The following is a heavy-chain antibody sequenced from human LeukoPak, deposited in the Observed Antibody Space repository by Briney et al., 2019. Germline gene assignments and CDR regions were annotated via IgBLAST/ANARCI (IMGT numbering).Heavy chain of an antibody. CDR3: ASGTSYYVQ. CDR1: GFMFSDYW. V-gene: IGHV3-7*02. Sequence: GGSLRLSCAASGFMFSDYWMTWVRQAPGKGLEWVANIKQDGSEKYCVDSVKGRFTISRDNAKNSLYLQMNSLRAEDTAVYYCASGTSYYVQWGQGTLVTVSS. J-gene: IGHJ4*02. D-gene: IGHD3-10*02. CDR2: IKQDGSEK.